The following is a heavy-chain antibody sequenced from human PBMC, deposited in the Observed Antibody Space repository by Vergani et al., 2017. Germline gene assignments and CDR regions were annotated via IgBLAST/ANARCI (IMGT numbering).Heavy chain of an antibody. J-gene: IGHJ4*02. Sequence: QEQLVESGGGVVQPGRSLRLSCAASGFTFSSYAMHWVRQAPGKGMEWVAVISYDGSNKYYADSVKGRFTISRENSKKMLSRQMNSLRDEDTAVYNCARDRFTRFGVVMRGGPLDYWGQGTLVTVSS. CDR2: ISYDGSNK. CDR1: GFTFSSYA. D-gene: IGHD3-3*01. CDR3: ARDRFTRFGVVMRGGPLDY. V-gene: IGHV3-30*04.